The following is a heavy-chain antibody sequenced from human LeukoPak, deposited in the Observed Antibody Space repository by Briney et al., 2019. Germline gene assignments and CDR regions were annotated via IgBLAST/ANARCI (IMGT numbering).Heavy chain of an antibody. CDR1: GFTFSHAW. CDR3: TTRYFGYFDL. Sequence: GGSLRLSCAASGFTFSHAWISWVRQAPGKRLEWVGRIKSKADGATTDYAAPVQGRFTVSRDDSKHTVSLQMNNLKTEDTGMYYCTTRYFGYFDLWGRGTVVSVSS. D-gene: IGHD1-1*01. V-gene: IGHV3-15*01. CDR2: IKSKADGATT. J-gene: IGHJ2*01.